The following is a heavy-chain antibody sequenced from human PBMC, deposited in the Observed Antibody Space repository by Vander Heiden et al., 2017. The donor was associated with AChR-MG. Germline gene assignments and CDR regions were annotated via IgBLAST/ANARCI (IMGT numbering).Heavy chain of an antibody. CDR2: IYSGGST. CDR1: GFTVTRNY. Sequence: EVQLVESGGGLIQPGGSLRLSCAASGFTVTRNYMGWVRQAPGKGLGWVSVIYSGGSTYDADSVKGRFTISRDNAKNTLYLQMNSLRAEDTAVYYCARDAAGGLWFGDRGDYWGQGTLVTVSS. D-gene: IGHD3-10*01. V-gene: IGHV3-53*01. CDR3: ARDAAGGLWFGDRGDY. J-gene: IGHJ4*02.